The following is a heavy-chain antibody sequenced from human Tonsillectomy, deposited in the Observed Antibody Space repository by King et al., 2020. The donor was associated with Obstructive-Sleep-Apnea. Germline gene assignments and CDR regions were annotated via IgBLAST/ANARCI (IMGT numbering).Heavy chain of an antibody. V-gene: IGHV4-39*07. CDR3: ARVLATSGYFHFDY. Sequence: LQLQESGPGLVKPSETLSLTCTVSGGSISISSYYWGWIRQPPGKGLEWIGSLYYSGSTYYNPSLKSRVTISVDTSKNHFSLKLSSVTAADTAVYYCARVLATSGYFHFDYWGQGTLVTVSS. CDR1: GGSISISSYY. D-gene: IGHD3-22*01. CDR2: LYYSGST. J-gene: IGHJ4*02.